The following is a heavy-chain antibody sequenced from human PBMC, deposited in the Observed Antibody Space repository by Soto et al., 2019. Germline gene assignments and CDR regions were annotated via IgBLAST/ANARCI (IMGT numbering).Heavy chain of an antibody. CDR3: ARGRYYFDY. CDR2: MYHSGST. J-gene: IGHJ4*02. V-gene: IGHV4-59*01. Sequence: SEALSLTCTVSGGSISSYYWSWIRQPPGKGLEWIGYMYHSGSTNYNPSLKSRVTISIDTSKNQFSLRLSSVTAADTAVYYCARGRYYFDYWGQGALVTVSS. CDR1: GGSISSYY.